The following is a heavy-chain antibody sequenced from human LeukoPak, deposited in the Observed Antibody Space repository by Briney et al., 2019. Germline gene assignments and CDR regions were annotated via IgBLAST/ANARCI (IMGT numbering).Heavy chain of an antibody. CDR1: GVSISSSNSY. D-gene: IGHD4-11*01. CDR2: IYYSGNT. CDR3: ARAEINDYSKY. Sequence: SETLSLTCTVSGVSISSSNSYWGWIRQPPGKGLEWIGSIYYSGNTYYNASLKSQVSISIDTSKNQFSLRLTSVTAADTAVYYCARAEINDYSKYWGQGTLVTVSS. J-gene: IGHJ4*02. V-gene: IGHV4-39*01.